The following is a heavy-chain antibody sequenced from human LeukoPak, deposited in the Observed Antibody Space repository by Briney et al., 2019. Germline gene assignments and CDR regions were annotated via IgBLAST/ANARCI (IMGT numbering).Heavy chain of an antibody. D-gene: IGHD3-22*01. V-gene: IGHV1-24*01. Sequence: ASVKVSCKVSGYTLTELSMHWVRQAPGKGLEWMGGFDPEDGETIYAQKFQGRVTMTEDTSTDTAYMELSSLRSEDTAVYYCATDPSYHDSSRLGYWGQGTLVTVSS. CDR3: ATDPSYHDSSRLGY. J-gene: IGHJ4*02. CDR2: FDPEDGET. CDR1: GYTLTELS.